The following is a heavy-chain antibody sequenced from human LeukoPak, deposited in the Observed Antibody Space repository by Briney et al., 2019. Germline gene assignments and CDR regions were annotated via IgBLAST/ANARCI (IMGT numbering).Heavy chain of an antibody. V-gene: IGHV3-74*01. D-gene: IGHD6-13*01. Sequence: GGSLRLSCAASGFSLSSYWMHWVRQAPGKGLVWVSRVNSDGSSTNYADSVKGRFTISRDNAKNTLYLQMNSLRAEDTAAYYCAKAATGTRNAFDIWGQGTMVTVSS. CDR1: GFSLSSYW. J-gene: IGHJ3*02. CDR3: AKAATGTRNAFDI. CDR2: VNSDGSST.